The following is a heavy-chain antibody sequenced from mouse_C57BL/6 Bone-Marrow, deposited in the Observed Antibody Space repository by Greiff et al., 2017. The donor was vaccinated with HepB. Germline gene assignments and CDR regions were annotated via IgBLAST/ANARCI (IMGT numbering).Heavy chain of an antibody. D-gene: IGHD2-3*01. CDR2: INPNNGGT. CDR3: ARSEDGYYPYYAMDY. J-gene: IGHJ4*01. V-gene: IGHV1-26*01. CDR1: GYTFTDYY. Sequence: EVQLQQSGPELVKPGASVKISCKASGYTFTDYYMNWVKQSHGKSLEWIGDINPNNGGTSYNQKFKGKATLTVDKSSSTAYMELRSLTSEDSAVYYCARSEDGYYPYYAMDYWGQGTSVTVSS.